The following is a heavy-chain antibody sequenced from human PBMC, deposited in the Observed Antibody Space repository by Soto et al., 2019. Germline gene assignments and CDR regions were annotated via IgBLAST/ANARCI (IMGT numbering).Heavy chain of an antibody. CDR1: GFTFSSYG. J-gene: IGHJ4*02. CDR2: IWDDGSNK. V-gene: IGHV3-33*01. D-gene: IGHD6-6*01. CDR3: ATTRRSSSVDF. Sequence: GGSLRLSCAASGFTFSSYGMHWVRQAPGKGLEWVAVIWDDGSNKYYADSVKGRFTISRDNAKNTLYLQMNSLRVEDTAVYYCATTRRSSSVDFWGQGTLVTVSS.